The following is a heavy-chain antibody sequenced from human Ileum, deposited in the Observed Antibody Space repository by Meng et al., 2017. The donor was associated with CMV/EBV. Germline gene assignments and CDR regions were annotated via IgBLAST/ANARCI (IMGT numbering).Heavy chain of an antibody. V-gene: IGHV4-34*01. CDR2: INHSGRA. CDR3: ARGQRITLVRGGRFDP. CDR1: DASCRVYS. J-gene: IGHJ5*02. D-gene: IGHD3-10*01. Sequence: YDASCRVYSCDWIRQRPGKGLEGIGEINHSGRADYNSSLNNRVTISVDTSKNQFSLKLTSVTAADTAVYYCARGQRITLVRGGRFDPWGQGTLVTVSS.